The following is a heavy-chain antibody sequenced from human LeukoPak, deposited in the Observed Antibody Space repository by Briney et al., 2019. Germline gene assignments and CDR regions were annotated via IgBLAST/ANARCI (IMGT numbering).Heavy chain of an antibody. D-gene: IGHD4-17*01. CDR3: SCAVTTGDYGMDV. CDR1: GFTFSSYA. Sequence: PGGSLRLSCAASGFTFSSYAMSWVRQAPGKGLEWVSAISGSGGSTYYADSVKGRFTISRDNSKNTLYLQMNSLRAEDTAVYYCSCAVTTGDYGMDVWGQGTTVTVSS. CDR2: ISGSGGST. J-gene: IGHJ6*02. V-gene: IGHV3-23*01.